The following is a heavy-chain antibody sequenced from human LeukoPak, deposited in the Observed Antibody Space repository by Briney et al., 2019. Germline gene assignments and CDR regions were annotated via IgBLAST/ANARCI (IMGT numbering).Heavy chain of an antibody. Sequence: GGSLRLSCAASGFTFDDYAMHWVRQAPGKGLEWVSGINWNSGSIGYADSVKGRFTISRDNAKNSLYLQMNTLRAEDMALYYCAKARGYYYGSSGSLDYWGQGTLVTVSS. J-gene: IGHJ4*02. D-gene: IGHD3-22*01. CDR3: AKARGYYYGSSGSLDY. CDR1: GFTFDDYA. V-gene: IGHV3-9*03. CDR2: INWNSGSI.